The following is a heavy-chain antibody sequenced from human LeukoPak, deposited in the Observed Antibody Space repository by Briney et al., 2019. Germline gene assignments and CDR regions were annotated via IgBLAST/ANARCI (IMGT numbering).Heavy chain of an antibody. D-gene: IGHD5-12*01. V-gene: IGHV4-59*01. CDR1: GGSISSYY. Sequence: SETLSLTCTVSGGSISSYYWSWIRQPPGKGLEWIGYIYYSGSTNYNPSLKSRVTISVDTSKNQFSLKLSSVTAADTAMYYCARVSGYDWESFYDYWGQGTLVTVSS. CDR3: ARVSGYDWESFYDY. J-gene: IGHJ4*02. CDR2: IYYSGST.